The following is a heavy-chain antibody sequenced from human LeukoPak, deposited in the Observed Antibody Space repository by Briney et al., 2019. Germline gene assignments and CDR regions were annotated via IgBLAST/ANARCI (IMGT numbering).Heavy chain of an antibody. CDR3: ARSRTSGSHESFQY. Sequence: ASVKVSCKASGYTFTRYYVHWVRQAPGQGLEWMGIISPSGGSTSYAQKFQGRVTMTRDTSTSTVYMEMNSLRSEDTAVYYCARSRTSGSHESFQYWGQGTLVTVSS. D-gene: IGHD1-26*01. CDR2: ISPSGGST. CDR1: GYTFTRYY. J-gene: IGHJ1*01. V-gene: IGHV1-46*01.